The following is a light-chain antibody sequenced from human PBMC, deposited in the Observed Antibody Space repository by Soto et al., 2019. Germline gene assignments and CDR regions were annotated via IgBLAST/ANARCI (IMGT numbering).Light chain of an antibody. CDR3: QQYGCSQGT. V-gene: IGKV3-20*01. Sequence: EIVLTQSPGTLSLSPGERATLSCRASQSVSSSYLAWYQQKPGQAPRLLIYGASSRATGIPDRFSGSGSGNYFTLTISRLEPEDFAVYYCQQYGCSQGTFGPGTKVEIK. CDR2: GAS. J-gene: IGKJ1*01. CDR1: QSVSSSY.